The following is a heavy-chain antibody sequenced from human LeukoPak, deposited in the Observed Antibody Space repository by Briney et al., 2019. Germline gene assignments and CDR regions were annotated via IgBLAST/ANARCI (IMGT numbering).Heavy chain of an antibody. CDR3: ARIVAEGATEDY. J-gene: IGHJ4*02. V-gene: IGHV1-69*13. D-gene: IGHD1-26*01. CDR1: GYTFTSYG. CDR2: IIPIFGTA. Sequence: GASVKVSCKASGYTFTSYGISWVRQAPGQGLEWMGGIIPIFGTANYAQKFQGRVTITADESTSTAYMELSSLRSEDTAVYYCARIVAEGATEDYWGQGTLVTVSS.